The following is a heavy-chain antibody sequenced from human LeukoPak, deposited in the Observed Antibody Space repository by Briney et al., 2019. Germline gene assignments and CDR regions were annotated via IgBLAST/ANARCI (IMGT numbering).Heavy chain of an antibody. CDR2: IYYSGSS. CDR1: GGSISGYH. CDR3: ARVPRSYYYYYYMDV. J-gene: IGHJ6*03. V-gene: IGHV4-59*01. Sequence: SETLSLTCNVSGGSISGYHWSWIRQPPGKGLEWLGYIYYSGSSNYNPSLKSRVTISVDTSKNQFSLTLSSVTAADTAVYYCARVPRSYYYYYYMDVWGKGTTVTVSS.